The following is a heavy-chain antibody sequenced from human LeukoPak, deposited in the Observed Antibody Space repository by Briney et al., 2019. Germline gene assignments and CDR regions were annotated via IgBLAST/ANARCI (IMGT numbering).Heavy chain of an antibody. CDR3: TRGRYGSGSFDY. J-gene: IGHJ4*02. D-gene: IGHD3-10*01. V-gene: IGHV3-73*01. CDR2: IGSKRNNYAT. CDR1: GFIFSDST. Sequence: GGSLRLSCAPSGFIFSDSTLHWVRQASGKGPEWVGRIGSKRNNYATKYADSVRGRFTISRDDSKNTAYLQMNSLKIEDTAMYYCTRGRYGSGSFDYWGQGTLVTVSS.